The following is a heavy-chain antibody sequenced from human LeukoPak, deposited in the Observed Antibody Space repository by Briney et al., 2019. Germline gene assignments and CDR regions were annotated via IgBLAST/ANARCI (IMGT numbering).Heavy chain of an antibody. D-gene: IGHD3-9*01. J-gene: IGHJ5*02. CDR3: ARVLFDNSWFDP. V-gene: IGHV4-30-4*01. Sequence: SETLSLTCTDSGGSISSGDYYWSWIRQPPGKGLEWIGYIYYSGSTYYNPSLKSRVTISVDTSKNQFSLKLSSVTAADTAVYYCARVLFDNSWFDPWGQGTLVTVSS. CDR1: GGSISSGDYY. CDR2: IYYSGST.